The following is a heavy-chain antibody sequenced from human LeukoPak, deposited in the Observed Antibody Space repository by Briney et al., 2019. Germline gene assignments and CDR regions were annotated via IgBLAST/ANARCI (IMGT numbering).Heavy chain of an antibody. V-gene: IGHV3-74*01. D-gene: IGHD6-13*01. CDR3: ARESGIAAALDL. CDR2: INTDGSST. CDR1: GFTFSSYW. Sequence: GGSLGLSCAASGFTFSSYWMHWVRQAPGKGLVWVSRINTDGSSTSYADSVKGRFTISRDNAKNTLYLQMSSLRAEDTAVYYCARESGIAAALDLWGQGTLVTVSS. J-gene: IGHJ5*02.